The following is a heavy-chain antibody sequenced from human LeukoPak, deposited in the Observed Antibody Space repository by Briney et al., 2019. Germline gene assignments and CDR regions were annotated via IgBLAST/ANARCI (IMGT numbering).Heavy chain of an antibody. Sequence: SETLSLTCTVSGGSISSYYWSWIRQPPGKGLEWIGYIYYSGSTNYNPSLKSRVTISVDTSKNQFSLKLSSVTAADTAVYYCATLGGLDAFDIWGQGTMVTVSS. J-gene: IGHJ3*02. CDR3: ATLGGLDAFDI. D-gene: IGHD3/OR15-3a*01. V-gene: IGHV4-59*01. CDR1: GGSISSYY. CDR2: IYYSGST.